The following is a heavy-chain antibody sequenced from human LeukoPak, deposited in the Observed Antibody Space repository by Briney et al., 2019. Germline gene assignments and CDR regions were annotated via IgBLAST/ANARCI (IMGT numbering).Heavy chain of an antibody. V-gene: IGHV3-7*01. CDR2: IKQDGSEK. J-gene: IGHJ6*02. CDR3: ARARITMVRGRSYGGMDV. D-gene: IGHD3-10*01. CDR1: GFTFSSYW. Sequence: PGGSLRLSCAASGFTFSSYWMSWVRQAPGKGLEWVANIKQDGSEKYYVDSVKGRFTISRDNAKNSLYLQMNSLRAEDTAVYYCARARITMVRGRSYGGMDVWGQGTTVTVSS.